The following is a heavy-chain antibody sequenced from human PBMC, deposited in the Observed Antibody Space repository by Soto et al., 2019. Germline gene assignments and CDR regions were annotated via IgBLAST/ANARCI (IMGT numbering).Heavy chain of an antibody. V-gene: IGHV1-69*13. CDR3: ARGSQRVDFIVVVDDAFDI. Sequence: QVQLVQSGAEVKKPGSSMRVSCKASGGAFSTYSISWVRQAPGQGLEWMGRIMPMFRTPTYAQKFQGRITITADESTSTVYMELSSLTSEDTAVYYCARGSQRVDFIVVVDDAFDIWGQGTLVTVSS. CDR1: GGAFSTYS. CDR2: IMPMFRTP. J-gene: IGHJ3*02. D-gene: IGHD3-22*01.